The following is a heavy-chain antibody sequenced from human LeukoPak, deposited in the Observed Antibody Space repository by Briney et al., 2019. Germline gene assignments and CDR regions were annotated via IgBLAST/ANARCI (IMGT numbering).Heavy chain of an antibody. D-gene: IGHD2-2*01. CDR3: ASIPPKNIVVVPAAIRYYYYYMDV. CDR2: ISSSSSTI. CDR1: GFTFSSYS. J-gene: IGHJ6*03. V-gene: IGHV3-48*01. Sequence: GGSLRLSCAASGFTFSSYSMNWVRQAPGKGLGWVSYISSSSSTIYYADSVKGRFTISRDNAKNSLYLQMNSLRAEDTAVYYCASIPPKNIVVVPAAIRYYYYYMDVWGKGTTVTVSS.